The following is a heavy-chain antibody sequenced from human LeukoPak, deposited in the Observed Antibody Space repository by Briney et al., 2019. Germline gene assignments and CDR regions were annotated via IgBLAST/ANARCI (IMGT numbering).Heavy chain of an antibody. CDR2: TSYDGSNK. Sequence: GGSLRLSCAASGFTFSSYAMHWVRQAPGKGLEWVAVTSYDGSNKYYADSVKGRFTISRDNSKNTLYLQMNSLRAEDTAVYYCARDREYCSGGSCSHYYYYGMDVWGQGTTVTVSS. V-gene: IGHV3-30*04. CDR1: GFTFSSYA. CDR3: ARDREYCSGGSCSHYYYYGMDV. D-gene: IGHD2-15*01. J-gene: IGHJ6*02.